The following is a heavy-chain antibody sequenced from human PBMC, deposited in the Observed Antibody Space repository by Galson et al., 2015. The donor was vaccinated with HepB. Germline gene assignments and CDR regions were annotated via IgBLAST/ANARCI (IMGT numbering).Heavy chain of an antibody. CDR3: AKLGGSSTSCYRLCAFDI. CDR1: GFTFSSYA. J-gene: IGHJ3*02. Sequence: SLRLSCAASGFTFSSYAMSWVRQAPGKGLEWVSAISGSGGSTYYADSVKGRFTISRDNSKNTLYLQMNSLRAEDTAVYYCAKLGGSSTSCYRLCAFDIWGQGTMVTVSS. D-gene: IGHD2-2*01. CDR2: ISGSGGST. V-gene: IGHV3-23*01.